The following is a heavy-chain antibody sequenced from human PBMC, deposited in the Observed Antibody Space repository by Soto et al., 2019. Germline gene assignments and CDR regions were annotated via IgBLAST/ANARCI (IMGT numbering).Heavy chain of an antibody. V-gene: IGHV3-74*01. D-gene: IGHD3-9*01. J-gene: IGHJ4*02. CDR2: INSDGSST. Sequence: GGSLRLSCAASGFTFSSYWMHWVRQAPGKGLVWVSRINSDGSSTSYADSVKGRFTISRDNAKNTLYLQMNSLRAEDTAVYYCARAPKEARDWYYFDYWGQGTLVTVSS. CDR3: ARAPKEARDWYYFDY. CDR1: GFTFSSYW.